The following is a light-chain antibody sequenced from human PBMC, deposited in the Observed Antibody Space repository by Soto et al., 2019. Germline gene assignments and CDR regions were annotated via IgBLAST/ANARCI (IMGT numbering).Light chain of an antibody. CDR3: QQSYSTPLT. V-gene: IGKV1-39*01. Sequence: DIQMTESPSSLSASVGDRFTITCLASQSISSYLNCYQQKPGKAPKLLIYAASSLQSWVPPRLSGSGSGKYFTITISSLQPEDFATYYCQQSYSTPLTFFGVTKVAIK. CDR2: AAS. CDR1: QSISSY. J-gene: IGKJ4*01.